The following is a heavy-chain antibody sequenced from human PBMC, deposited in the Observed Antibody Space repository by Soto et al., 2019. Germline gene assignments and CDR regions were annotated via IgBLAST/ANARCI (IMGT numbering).Heavy chain of an antibody. D-gene: IGHD4-17*01. CDR3: AAGDYGFHYFDY. CDR2: IYHSGST. Sequence: PSETLSLTCTVSGGSISSYYWSWIRQPPGAGLEWIGYIYHSGSTNYNPSLKSRVTMSVDTPKNQFSLKLSSVTAADTAVYFCAAGDYGFHYFDYWGQGILVTVSS. J-gene: IGHJ4*02. V-gene: IGHV4-59*01. CDR1: GGSISSYY.